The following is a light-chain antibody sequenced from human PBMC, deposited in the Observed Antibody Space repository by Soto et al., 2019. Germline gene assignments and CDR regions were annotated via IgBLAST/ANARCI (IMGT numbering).Light chain of an antibody. CDR1: QGISSA. Sequence: AIQLTQSPSSLSASVGDRVTITCRASQGISSALAWYQQKPGKAHKLLIYDASSLESGVPSRFSGSGSGTDFTLTISSLQPEDFATYYWQQFNSYPFTFGPGTKVDIK. J-gene: IGKJ3*01. V-gene: IGKV1-13*02. CDR2: DAS. CDR3: QQFNSYPFT.